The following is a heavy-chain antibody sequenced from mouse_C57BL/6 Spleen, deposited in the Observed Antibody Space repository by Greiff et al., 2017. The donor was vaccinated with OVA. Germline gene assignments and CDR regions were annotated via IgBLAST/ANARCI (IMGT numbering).Heavy chain of an antibody. Sequence: VKLQESGPELVKPGASVKISCKASGYAFSSSWMNWVKQRPGKGLEWIGRIYPGDGDTNYNGKFKGKATLTADKSSSTAYMQLSSLTSEDSAVYFCARSGYGSSWGYFDVWGTGTTVTVSS. V-gene: IGHV1-82*01. J-gene: IGHJ1*03. CDR2: IYPGDGDT. CDR3: ARSGYGSSWGYFDV. CDR1: GYAFSSSW. D-gene: IGHD1-1*01.